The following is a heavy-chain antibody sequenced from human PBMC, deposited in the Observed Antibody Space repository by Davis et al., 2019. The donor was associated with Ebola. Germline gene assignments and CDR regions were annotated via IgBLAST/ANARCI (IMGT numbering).Heavy chain of an antibody. CDR2: ISNDGGAI. D-gene: IGHD6-19*01. V-gene: IGHV3-23*01. CDR1: GFTFSDSA. CDR3: AGRRGAVAGTGFDY. Sequence: GESLKISCAASGFTFSDSAVSWVRQAPGNGLEWVSTISNDGGAIYYADSVKGRFTISRDNSMNTLFLQMNSLRDEDTALYYCAGRRGAVAGTGFDYWGQGTLVTVSS. J-gene: IGHJ4*02.